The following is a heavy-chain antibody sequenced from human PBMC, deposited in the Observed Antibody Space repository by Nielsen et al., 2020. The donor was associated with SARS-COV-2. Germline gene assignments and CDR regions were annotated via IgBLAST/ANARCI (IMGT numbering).Heavy chain of an antibody. Sequence: GGSLRLSCEGSGFRFSNSWVAWVRQMPGKGLEYIGVIYPGDSDTRYSPSFQGQVTISADKSISTAYLQWSSLKASDTAMYYCARHPGGYSYGFGPDIDYWGQGTLVTVSS. CDR2: IYPGDSDT. CDR3: ARHPGGYSYGFGPDIDY. V-gene: IGHV5-51*01. CDR1: GFRFSNSW. D-gene: IGHD5-18*01. J-gene: IGHJ4*02.